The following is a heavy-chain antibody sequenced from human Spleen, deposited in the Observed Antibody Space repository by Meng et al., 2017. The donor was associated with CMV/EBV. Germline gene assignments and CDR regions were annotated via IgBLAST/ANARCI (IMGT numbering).Heavy chain of an antibody. CDR1: GFTFNDYG. CDR3: ARVAVAATWADGFDI. D-gene: IGHD6-19*01. J-gene: IGHJ3*02. CDR2: INWNGGST. Sequence: GESLKISCAASGFTFNDYGMSWVRQAPGKGLEWVSGINWNGGSTGYVDSVKGRFTISRDNAKNPLYLQVNSLRAEDTALYHCARVAVAATWADGFDIWGQGTMVTVSS. V-gene: IGHV3-20*01.